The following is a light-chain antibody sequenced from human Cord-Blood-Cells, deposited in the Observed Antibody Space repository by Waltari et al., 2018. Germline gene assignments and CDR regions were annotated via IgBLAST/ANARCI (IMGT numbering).Light chain of an antibody. V-gene: IGKV1-5*01. J-gene: IGKJ2*01. CDR3: QQYKSYSYT. Sequence: DIQMTPSPCTLSASVGARVTITCRASQSISSWLAWYQQKPGKAPKLLFYDASSLESGVPSRFSGSGSGTGFTLTISSLQPDDFATYYCQQYKSYSYTFGQGTKLEIK. CDR2: DAS. CDR1: QSISSW.